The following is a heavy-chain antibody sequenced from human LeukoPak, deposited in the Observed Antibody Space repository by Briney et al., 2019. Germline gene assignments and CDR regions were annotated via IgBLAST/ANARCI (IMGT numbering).Heavy chain of an antibody. Sequence: SSVTVSFKSSVGTFSSYAINWVRQAPGQGLEWMGGIIPIFGTANYAQKFQGRVTITADKSTSTAYMELSSLRSEDTVVYYCASNPLGSFDYWGQGTLVTVSS. V-gene: IGHV1-69*06. D-gene: IGHD3-16*01. J-gene: IGHJ4*02. CDR1: VGTFSSYA. CDR2: IIPIFGTA. CDR3: ASNPLGSFDY.